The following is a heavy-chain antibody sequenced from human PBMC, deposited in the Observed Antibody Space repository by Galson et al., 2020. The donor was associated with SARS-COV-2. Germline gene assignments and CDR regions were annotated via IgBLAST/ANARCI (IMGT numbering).Heavy chain of an antibody. J-gene: IGHJ4*02. CDR1: GFTFSSYG. V-gene: IGHV3-30*02. CDR3: AKEVTYYYDSSGYYGLDY. D-gene: IGHD3-22*01. Sequence: GESLKISCAASGFTFSSYGMHWVRQAPGKGLEWVAFIRYDGSNKYYADSVKGRFTISRDNSKNTLYLQMNSLRAEDTAVYYCAKEVTYYYDSSGYYGLDYWGQGTLVTGSS. CDR2: IRYDGSNK.